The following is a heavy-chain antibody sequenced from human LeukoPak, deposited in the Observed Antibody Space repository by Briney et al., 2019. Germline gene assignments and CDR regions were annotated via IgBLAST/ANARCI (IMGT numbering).Heavy chain of an antibody. CDR3: ARDRPLWFGDQLDP. V-gene: IGHV1-69*05. CDR1: GGTFSSYA. D-gene: IGHD3-10*01. J-gene: IGHJ5*02. Sequence: ASVKVSCKASGGTFSSYAISWVRQAPGQGLEWMGGIIPIFGTANYAQKLQGRVTMTTDTSTSTAYMELRSLRSDDTAVYYCARDRPLWFGDQLDPWGQGTLVTVSS. CDR2: IIPIFGTA.